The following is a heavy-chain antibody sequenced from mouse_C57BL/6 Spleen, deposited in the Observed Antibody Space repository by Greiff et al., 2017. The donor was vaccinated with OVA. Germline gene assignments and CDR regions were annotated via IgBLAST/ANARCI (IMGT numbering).Heavy chain of an antibody. Sequence: VKLLESGPGLVQPSQSLSITCTVSGFSLTSYGVHWVRQSPGKGLEWLGVIWRGGSTDYNAAFMYRLSITKDNSKSQVFFKMNSLQADDTAIYYCAKNGGSPYWYFDVWGTGTTVTVSS. CDR2: IWRGGST. CDR3: AKNGGSPYWYFDV. CDR1: GFSLTSYG. J-gene: IGHJ1*03. V-gene: IGHV2-5*01. D-gene: IGHD1-1*01.